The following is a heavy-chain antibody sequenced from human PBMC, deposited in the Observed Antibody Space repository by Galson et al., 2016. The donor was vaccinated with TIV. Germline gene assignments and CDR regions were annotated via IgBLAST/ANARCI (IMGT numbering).Heavy chain of an antibody. J-gene: IGHJ4*02. D-gene: IGHD5-24*01. Sequence: SLRLSCAASGFVFSSYSLHWVRQAPGTGPESVAVVSNDGSQTYYANSVRGRFTISRDNFMNTVFLQMNSLRAEDAAVYYCVRDGPEGYNDLDYWGLGTQVTVSS. CDR2: VSNDGSQT. CDR1: GFVFSSYS. CDR3: VRDGPEGYNDLDY. V-gene: IGHV3-30-3*01.